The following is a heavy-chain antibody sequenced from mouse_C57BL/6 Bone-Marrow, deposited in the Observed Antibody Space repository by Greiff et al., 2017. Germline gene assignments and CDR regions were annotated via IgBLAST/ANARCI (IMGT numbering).Heavy chain of an antibody. D-gene: IGHD1-1*01. CDR3: ASLFYYYGGSDVDGYFDV. CDR1: GYTFTSYW. Sequence: QVQLQQPGTELVKPGASVKLSCKASGYTFTSYWMHWVKQRPGQGLEWIGNINPSNGGTNYNEKFKSKATLTVDKSSSTAYLQLRSLTSEDSAVYYCASLFYYYGGSDVDGYFDVWGTGTTVTVSS. V-gene: IGHV1-53*01. CDR2: INPSNGGT. J-gene: IGHJ1*03.